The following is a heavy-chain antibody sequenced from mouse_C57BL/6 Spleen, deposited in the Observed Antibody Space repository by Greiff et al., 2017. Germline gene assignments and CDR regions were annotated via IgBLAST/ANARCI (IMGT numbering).Heavy chain of an antibody. CDR1: GYTFTSYW. D-gene: IGHD1-1*01. V-gene: IGHV1-52*01. Sequence: QVQLQQPGAELVRPGSSVKLSCKASGYTFTSYWMHWVKQRPIQGLEWIGNIDPSDSETHYNQKFKDKATLTVDKSSSTAYMQLSSLTSEDSAVYYCARAYYYGSSYSFDYWGQGTTLTVSS. J-gene: IGHJ2*01. CDR3: ARAYYYGSSYSFDY. CDR2: IDPSDSET.